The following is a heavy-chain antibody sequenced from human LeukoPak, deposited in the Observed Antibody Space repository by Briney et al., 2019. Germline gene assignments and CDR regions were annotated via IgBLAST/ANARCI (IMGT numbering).Heavy chain of an antibody. CDR2: IGGSSTSI. Sequence: GGSLRLSCAASEFIFSSYSMNWVRQAPGKGLEWVSSIGGSSTSIYYAGSVKGRFTISRDNAKNSLYLQMNSLTVEDTAVYYCAREVAEAFDIWGQGTMVTVSS. CDR3: AREVAEAFDI. V-gene: IGHV3-21*01. D-gene: IGHD2-15*01. J-gene: IGHJ3*02. CDR1: EFIFSSYS.